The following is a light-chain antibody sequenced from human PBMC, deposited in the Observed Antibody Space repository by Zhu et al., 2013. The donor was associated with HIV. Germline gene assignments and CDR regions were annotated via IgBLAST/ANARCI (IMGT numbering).Light chain of an antibody. CDR1: SSDVGSYNL. V-gene: IGLV2-14*02. CDR2: EGS. J-gene: IGLJ1*01. CDR3: SSYTTINTLV. Sequence: QSALTQPASVSGSPGQSITISCTGTSSDVGSYNLVSWYQQHPGKAPKLMIYEGSKRPSGVSNRFSGSKSGNTASLTIFGLQTEDEADYYCSSYTTINTLVFGTGTKVTVL.